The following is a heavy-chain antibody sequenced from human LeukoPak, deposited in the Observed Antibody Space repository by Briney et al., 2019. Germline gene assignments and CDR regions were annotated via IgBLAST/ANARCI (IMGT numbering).Heavy chain of an antibody. Sequence: SETLSLTCTVSGGSFSSYYWSWIRQPPGKGLEWIGYIYYSGSTHYNPSLKSRVTISVDTSKNQFSLQLSSVTAADTAVYYCARDLGSTTFVYYYGMDVWGQGTTVTVSS. CDR3: ARDLGSTTFVYYYGMDV. D-gene: IGHD2/OR15-2a*01. J-gene: IGHJ6*02. V-gene: IGHV4-59*01. CDR1: GGSFSSYY. CDR2: IYYSGST.